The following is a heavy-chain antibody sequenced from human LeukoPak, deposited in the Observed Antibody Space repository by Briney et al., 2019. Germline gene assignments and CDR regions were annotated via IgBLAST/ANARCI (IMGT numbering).Heavy chain of an antibody. V-gene: IGHV4-59*08. CDR2: IYYSGST. CDR1: GGSISSYY. J-gene: IGHJ4*02. Sequence: SETLSLTCTVSGGSISSYYWSWIRQPPGKGLEWIGYIYYSGSTNYNPSLKSRVTISVDTSKNQFSLKLSSVTAADTAVYYCARQAKTYYGSGSFDYWGQGTLVTVSS. CDR3: ARQAKTYYGSGSFDY. D-gene: IGHD3-10*01.